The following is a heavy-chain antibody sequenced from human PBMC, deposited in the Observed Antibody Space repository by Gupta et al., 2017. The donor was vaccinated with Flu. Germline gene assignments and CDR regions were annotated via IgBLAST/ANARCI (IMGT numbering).Heavy chain of an antibody. D-gene: IGHD2-15*01. CDR2: LSGRSDST. Sequence: NYAMTWVRQAPGKGLEWVSFLSGRSDSTYSADSVKGRFTISRDNSKNTLYLRMNSLRADDTGVYYCGRTRGVSGGWPIIDSWGQGTLVTVSS. CDR3: GRTRGVSGGWPIIDS. V-gene: IGHV3-23*01. CDR1: NYA. J-gene: IGHJ4*02.